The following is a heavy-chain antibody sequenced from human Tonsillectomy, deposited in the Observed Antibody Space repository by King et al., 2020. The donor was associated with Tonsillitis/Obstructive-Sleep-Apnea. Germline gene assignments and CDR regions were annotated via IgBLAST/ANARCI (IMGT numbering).Heavy chain of an antibody. J-gene: IGHJ4*02. D-gene: IGHD3-3*01. CDR3: AGDFPANDFWSGYPTCLDY. CDR1: GFTFSSYS. Sequence: VQLVESGGGLVQPGGSLRLSCAASGFTFSSYSMNWVRQAPGKGLEWVSYISSSSSTIYYADSVKGRFTISRDNAKNSLYLQMNSLRDEDTAVYYCAGDFPANDFWSGYPTCLDYWGQGTLVTVSS. CDR2: ISSSSSTI. V-gene: IGHV3-48*02.